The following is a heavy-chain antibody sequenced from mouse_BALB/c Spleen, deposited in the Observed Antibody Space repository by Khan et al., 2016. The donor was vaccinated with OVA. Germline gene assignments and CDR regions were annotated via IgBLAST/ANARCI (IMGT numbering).Heavy chain of an antibody. J-gene: IGHJ4*01. CDR3: ARWGGNYKYYYALDY. D-gene: IGHD2-1*01. CDR1: GYTFADFY. Sequence: QVQLKESGAELARPGASVKLSCKASGYTFADFYINWVKQRTGQGLEWIGEIYPGTGNTYYNEKFKGKAALTTDQSSSTAYMHLSSLTSEDSAVYFCARWGGNYKYYYALDYWGQGTSVTVSS. CDR2: IYPGTGNT. V-gene: IGHV1-77*01.